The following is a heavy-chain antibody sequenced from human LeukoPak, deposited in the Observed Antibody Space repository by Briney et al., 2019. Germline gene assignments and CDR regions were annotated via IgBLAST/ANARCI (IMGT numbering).Heavy chain of an antibody. Sequence: ASVKVSCKASGYTFTNYYMHWVRQAPGQGLEWMGLINPCGGGTSYPQKFQDRVTVTRDTSTSTVYMELSSLKSEDTAVYYCARLWFGEEENFDYWGQGTLVTVSS. CDR1: GYTFTNYY. V-gene: IGHV1-46*01. CDR3: ARLWFGEEENFDY. D-gene: IGHD3-10*01. J-gene: IGHJ4*02. CDR2: INPCGGGT.